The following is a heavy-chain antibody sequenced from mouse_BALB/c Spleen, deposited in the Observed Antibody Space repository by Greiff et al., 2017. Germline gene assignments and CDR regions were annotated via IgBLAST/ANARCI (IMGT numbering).Heavy chain of an antibody. CDR2: IWSGGST. CDR1: GFSLTSYG. D-gene: IGHD1-2*01. Sequence: VKLVESGPGLVQPSQSLSITCTVSGFSLTSYGVHWVRQSPGKGLEWLGVIWSGGSTDYNAAFISRLSISKDNSKSQVFFKMNSLQANDTAIYYCARMITTATPYYAMDYWGQGTSVTVSS. CDR3: ARMITTATPYYAMDY. V-gene: IGHV2-2*02. J-gene: IGHJ4*01.